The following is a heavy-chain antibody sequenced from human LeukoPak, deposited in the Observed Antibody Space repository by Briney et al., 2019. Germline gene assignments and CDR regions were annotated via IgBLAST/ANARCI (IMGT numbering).Heavy chain of an antibody. J-gene: IGHJ4*02. CDR1: GFTFSSYG. V-gene: IGHV3-30*03. Sequence: GGSLRLSCAASGFTFSSYGMHWVRQAPGKGLEWVAVISYDGSNKYYADSVKGRFTISRDNSENTLYLQMNSLRAEDTAVYYCARGPEKLSGDRTPTYTDFFDYWGQGTLVTVSS. CDR3: ARGPEKLSGDRTPTYTDFFDY. CDR2: ISYDGSNK. D-gene: IGHD7-27*01.